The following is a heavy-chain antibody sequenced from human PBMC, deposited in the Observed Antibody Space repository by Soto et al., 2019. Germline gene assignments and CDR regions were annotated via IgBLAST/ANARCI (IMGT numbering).Heavy chain of an antibody. CDR1: GGSISSSNW. CDR3: ARDVIYYDSSGYYSRWFDP. CDR2: IYHSGST. J-gene: IGHJ5*02. D-gene: IGHD3-22*01. V-gene: IGHV4-4*02. Sequence: QVQLQESGPGLVKPSGTLSLTCAVSGGSISSSNWWSWVRQPPGKGLEWSGEIYHSGSTNYNPSLKSRVTISVDKSTNQFSLKLSSVTAADTAVYYCARDVIYYDSSGYYSRWFDPWGQGTLVTVSS.